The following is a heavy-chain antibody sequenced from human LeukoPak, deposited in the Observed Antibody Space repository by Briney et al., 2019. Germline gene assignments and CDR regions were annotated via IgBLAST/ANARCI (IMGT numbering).Heavy chain of an antibody. D-gene: IGHD2-15*01. V-gene: IGHV3-23*01. CDR2: ISGSDAGK. J-gene: IGHJ4*02. Sequence: SGGSLRLSCAASGFTFSSYAMSWVRQIPGKGLEWVSAISGSDAGKYYADSVRGRFTISRDNSRNTMYLRMNSLRAEDAAVYYCAKAPVTSCRGAFCYPFDSWGQGILVTVSS. CDR1: GFTFSSYA. CDR3: AKAPVTSCRGAFCYPFDS.